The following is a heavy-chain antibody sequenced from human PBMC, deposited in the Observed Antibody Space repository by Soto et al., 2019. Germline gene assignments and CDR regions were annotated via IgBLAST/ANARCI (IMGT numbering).Heavy chain of an antibody. CDR1: GFTFSSYA. J-gene: IGHJ4*02. Sequence: QVQLVESGGGVVQPGRSLRLSCAASGFTFSSYAMHWVRQAPDKGLEWVAVISYDGSNKYYADSVKGRFTISRDNSKNTLYLQMNSLRAEDTAVYYCARGLRSDTAILDYWGQGTLVTVSS. CDR2: ISYDGSNK. D-gene: IGHD5-18*01. CDR3: ARGLRSDTAILDY. V-gene: IGHV3-30-3*01.